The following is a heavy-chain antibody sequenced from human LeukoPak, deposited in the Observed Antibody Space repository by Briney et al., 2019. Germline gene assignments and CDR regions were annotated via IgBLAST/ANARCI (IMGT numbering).Heavy chain of an antibody. D-gene: IGHD6-13*01. CDR3: ARGGSGSSWSSYYYYGMDV. Sequence: SVKVSCKASGGTFSSYAISWVRQAPRQGLEWMGGIIPIFGTANYAQKFQGRVTITADKSTSTAYMELSSLRSEDTAVYYCARGGSGSSWSSYYYYGMDVWGQGTTVTVSS. V-gene: IGHV1-69*06. CDR1: GGTFSSYA. J-gene: IGHJ6*02. CDR2: IIPIFGTA.